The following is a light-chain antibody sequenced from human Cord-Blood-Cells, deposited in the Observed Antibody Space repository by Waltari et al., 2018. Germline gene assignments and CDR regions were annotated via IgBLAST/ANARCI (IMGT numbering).Light chain of an antibody. CDR2: DVS. CDR3: SSYTSSSTLV. Sequence: QSALTQPASVPGSPGQSITISRPGTSSDVGGYNYFSWYQQHPGKAPKLMIYDVSNRPSGVSNRFSGSKSGNTASLTISGLQAEDEADYYCSSYTSSSTLVFGTGTKVTVL. J-gene: IGLJ1*01. CDR1: SSDVGGYNY. V-gene: IGLV2-14*01.